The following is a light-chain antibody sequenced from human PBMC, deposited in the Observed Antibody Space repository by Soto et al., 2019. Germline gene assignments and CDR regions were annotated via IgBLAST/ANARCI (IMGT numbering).Light chain of an antibody. CDR3: QQRNRWPPVT. J-gene: IGKJ4*01. CDR1: QSVSSSY. V-gene: IGKV3D-20*02. CDR2: GAS. Sequence: ETVWTQSPGTLSLSPGERATLSCRASQSVSSSYLAWYQQKPDQAPRLLIYGASSRATGIPDRFSGSGSGTDFTLTISSLEAEDFAVYYCQQRNRWPPVTFGGGTKVDIK.